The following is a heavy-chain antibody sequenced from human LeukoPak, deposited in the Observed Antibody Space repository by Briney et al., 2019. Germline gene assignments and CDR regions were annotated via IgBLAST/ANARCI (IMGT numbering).Heavy chain of an antibody. CDR3: AREAYYYGSGSYYNLYYYMDV. Sequence: ASVKVSCKASGYTFTSYYMHWVRQAPGQGLEWMGWINPNSGGTNYAQKFQGRVTMTRDTSISTAYMELSRLRSDDTAVYYCAREAYYYGSGSYYNLYYYMDVWGKGTTVTVSS. J-gene: IGHJ6*03. D-gene: IGHD3-10*01. V-gene: IGHV1-2*02. CDR1: GYTFTSYY. CDR2: INPNSGGT.